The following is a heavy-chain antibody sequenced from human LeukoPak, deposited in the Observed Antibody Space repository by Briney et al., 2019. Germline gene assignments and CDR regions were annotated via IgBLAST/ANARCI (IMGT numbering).Heavy chain of an antibody. D-gene: IGHD2-8*01. CDR3: ATSLYYCTNGVCMDV. J-gene: IGHJ6*03. V-gene: IGHV3-74*01. CDR2: IINDGSST. Sequence: GGSLRLSCAASGFTFRSYWMHWVRQAPGKGLVWVSRIINDGSSTTYADSVRGRFTISRDNAKNTLYLQMNSLRAEDTAVYYCATSLYYCTNGVCMDVWGKGTTVTVSS. CDR1: GFTFRSYW.